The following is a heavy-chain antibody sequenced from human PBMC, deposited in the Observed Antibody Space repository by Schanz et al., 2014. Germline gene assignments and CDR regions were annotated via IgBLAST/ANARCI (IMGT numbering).Heavy chain of an antibody. D-gene: IGHD6-19*01. Sequence: QVQLVQSGPEVEKPGASVKVSCKASGYTFTSHGISWVRQAPGQGLEWMGWITAYNGDTNYALKLQGRVTMTTDTSTGTAYMELRSLRSDDTALYYCTRGGYSSGWYDRDIAHFDYWGQGTLVTVSS. V-gene: IGHV1-18*01. J-gene: IGHJ4*02. CDR2: ITAYNGDT. CDR3: TRGGYSSGWYDRDIAHFDY. CDR1: GYTFTSHG.